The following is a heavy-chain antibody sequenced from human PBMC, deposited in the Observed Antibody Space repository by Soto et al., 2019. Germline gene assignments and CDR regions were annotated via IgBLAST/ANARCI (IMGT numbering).Heavy chain of an antibody. D-gene: IGHD4-17*01. CDR2: ISAYNGNT. J-gene: IGHJ3*02. CDR3: ARQTTVTTNYYTDAFDI. Sequence: QVQLVQSGAEVKKPGASVKVSCKASGYTFTTYGISWVRQAPGQGLEWMGWISAYNGNTKYAQKLQGRVTMTTDTSTSTADMELRSLRSDDTAVYYCARQTTVTTNYYTDAFDIWGQGTMVTVSS. V-gene: IGHV1-18*01. CDR1: GYTFTTYG.